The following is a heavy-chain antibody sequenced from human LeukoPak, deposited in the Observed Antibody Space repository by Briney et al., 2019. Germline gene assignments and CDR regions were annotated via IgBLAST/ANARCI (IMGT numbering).Heavy chain of an antibody. D-gene: IGHD3-10*01. CDR2: IYYSGST. J-gene: IGHJ5*02. CDR3: ARDRELRGGFDP. Sequence: PSETLSLTCTVSGGSISSSSYYWGWIRQPPGKGLEWIGSIYYSGSTYYNPSLKSRVTISVDTSKNQFSLKLSSVTAADTAVYYCARDRELRGGFDPWGQGTLVTVSS. CDR1: GGSISSSSYY. V-gene: IGHV4-39*07.